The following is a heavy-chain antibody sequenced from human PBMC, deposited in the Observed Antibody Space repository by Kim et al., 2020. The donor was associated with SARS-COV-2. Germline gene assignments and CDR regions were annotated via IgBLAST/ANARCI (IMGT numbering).Heavy chain of an antibody. CDR1: GYIFTSDD. CDR2: IDPRTGNT. J-gene: IGHJ4*02. CDR3: VSRYSRSARWRY. D-gene: IGHD6-6*01. V-gene: IGHV1-8*01. Sequence: ASVKVSCKASGYIFTSDDINWVRQATGQGLEWMGWIDPRTGNTAYAQKLQDRVTMTRNTSISTVYMELSSLRSDDTAVYYCVSRYSRSARWRYWGQGTLVTVSS.